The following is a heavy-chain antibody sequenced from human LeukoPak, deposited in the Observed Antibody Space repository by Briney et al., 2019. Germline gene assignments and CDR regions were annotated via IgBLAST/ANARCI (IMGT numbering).Heavy chain of an antibody. CDR3: WSVDYYGSGNYYNDVDY. D-gene: IGHD3-10*01. CDR2: ISSSSSYI. Sequence: GGSLRLSCAASGFTFISYSMNWVRQAPGKGLEWASSISSSSSYIYYADSVKGRFTISRDNAKNSLYLQMNSLRAEDTALYYCWSVDYYGSGNYYNDVDYWGQGTLVTVSS. V-gene: IGHV3-21*01. CDR1: GFTFISYS. J-gene: IGHJ4*02.